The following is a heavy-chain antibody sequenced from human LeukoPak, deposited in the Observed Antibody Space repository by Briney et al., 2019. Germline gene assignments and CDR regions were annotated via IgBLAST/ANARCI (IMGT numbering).Heavy chain of an antibody. Sequence: PGGSLRLSCAASGFTFSSYGMHWVRQAPGKGLEWVAVIWYDGSNRYYADSVKGRFTISRDNSKNSLYLQMNSLQTDDTGIYYCARDTAAALDYWGQGILVTVSS. J-gene: IGHJ4*02. CDR1: GFTFSSYG. CDR2: IWYDGSNR. CDR3: ARDTAAALDY. D-gene: IGHD6-13*01. V-gene: IGHV3-33*01.